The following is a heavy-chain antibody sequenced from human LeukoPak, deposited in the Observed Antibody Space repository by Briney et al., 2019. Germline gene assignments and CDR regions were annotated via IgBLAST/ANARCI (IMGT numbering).Heavy chain of an antibody. D-gene: IGHD3-22*01. J-gene: IGHJ3*02. CDR1: GFTFTSSA. V-gene: IGHV1-58*02. CDR3: AADAMFDSSGYLMGDI. CDR2: IVVGSGNT. Sequence: GASVKVSCKASGFTFTSSAMQWVRQARGQRLEWIGWIVVGSGNTNYAQKFQERVTITRDMSTSTAYMELSSLRSEDTAVYYCAADAMFDSSGYLMGDIWGQGTMVTVSS.